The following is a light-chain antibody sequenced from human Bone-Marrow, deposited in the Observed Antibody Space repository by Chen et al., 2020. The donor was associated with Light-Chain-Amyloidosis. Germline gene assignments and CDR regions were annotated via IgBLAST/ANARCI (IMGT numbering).Light chain of an antibody. J-gene: IGLJ2*01. V-gene: IGLV3-25*03. Sequence: SYELTKPPSVLVYPGQTARITCYGDDLPTKYAYWYQQKSGQDPVLVIHRDTERPSGISERFSGSSSVSTGTLTIRRGQEEDEADYHYPTEDSSGTYKIKFGGKTKLTGL. CDR1: DLPTKY. CDR2: RDT. CDR3: PTEDSSGTYKIK.